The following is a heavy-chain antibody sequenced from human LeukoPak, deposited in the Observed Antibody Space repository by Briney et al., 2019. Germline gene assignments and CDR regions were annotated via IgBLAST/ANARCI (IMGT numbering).Heavy chain of an antibody. Sequence: GGSLRLSCTASGFTFGDYAMSWFRQAPGKGLEWVGFIRSKAYGGSTEYAASVKGRFTISRDDSKRIAYLQMNSLKTEDTAVYYCTRDIVVVPAVVQEGYYYYMDVWGKGTTVTVSS. CDR2: IRSKAYGGST. D-gene: IGHD2-2*01. J-gene: IGHJ6*03. CDR3: TRDIVVVPAVVQEGYYYYMDV. CDR1: GFTFGDYA. V-gene: IGHV3-49*03.